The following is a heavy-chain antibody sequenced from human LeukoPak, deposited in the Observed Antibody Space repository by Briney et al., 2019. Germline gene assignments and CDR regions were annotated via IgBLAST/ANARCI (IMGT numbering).Heavy chain of an antibody. CDR1: GGSISSYY. V-gene: IGHV4-59*01. CDR2: TYYGGST. J-gene: IGHJ5*02. CDR3: ARNGGLYGDYPWFDP. D-gene: IGHD4-17*01. Sequence: SETLSLTCTVSGGSISSYYWNWIRQPPGNGLEWIGYTYYGGSTKYNPSLKSRVTISIDTSKNQFSLKLSSVTTADTAVYYCARNGGLYGDYPWFDPWGQGSLVTVSS.